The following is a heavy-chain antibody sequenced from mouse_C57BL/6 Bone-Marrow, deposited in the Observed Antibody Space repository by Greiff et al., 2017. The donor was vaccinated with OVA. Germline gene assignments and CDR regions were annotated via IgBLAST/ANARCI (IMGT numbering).Heavy chain of an antibody. CDR3: ARKAFYDGYPYAMDY. Sequence: EVMLVESGGGLVKPGGSLKLSCAASGFTFSDYGMHWVRQAPEKGLEWVAYISSGSSTIYYADPVKGRFTISRDNAKTTLFLQMTSLRSEDTAMYYCARKAFYDGYPYAMDYWGQGTSVTVSS. CDR2: ISSGSSTI. V-gene: IGHV5-17*01. CDR1: GFTFSDYG. J-gene: IGHJ4*01. D-gene: IGHD2-3*01.